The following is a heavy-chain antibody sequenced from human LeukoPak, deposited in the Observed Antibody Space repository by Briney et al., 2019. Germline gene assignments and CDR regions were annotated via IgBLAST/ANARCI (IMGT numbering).Heavy chain of an antibody. CDR2: IYYSGST. D-gene: IGHD6-6*01. CDR3: ARGDIAARYIDY. J-gene: IGHJ4*02. CDR1: GGSISSYY. Sequence: SETLSLTCTVSGGSISSYYWSWIRQPPGKGLEWIGYIYYSGSTNYNPSLKSRVTISVDTSKNQFSLKLSSVTAADTAVYYCARGDIAARYIDYWGQGTLVTVSS. V-gene: IGHV4-59*01.